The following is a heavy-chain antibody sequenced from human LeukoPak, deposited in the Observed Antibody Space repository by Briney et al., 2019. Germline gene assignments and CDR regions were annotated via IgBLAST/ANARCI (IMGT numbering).Heavy chain of an antibody. CDR2: INPNSGGT. J-gene: IGHJ5*02. D-gene: IGHD6-13*01. CDR3: ARGRRIAAAVRGWFDP. Sequence: ASVKVSCKASGYTFTVYYMHWVRQAPGQGLEWMGWINPNSGGTNYAQKFQGRGTMTRDTSISTAYMELSRLRSDDTAVYYCARGRRIAAAVRGWFDPWGQGTLVTVSS. V-gene: IGHV1-2*02. CDR1: GYTFTVYY.